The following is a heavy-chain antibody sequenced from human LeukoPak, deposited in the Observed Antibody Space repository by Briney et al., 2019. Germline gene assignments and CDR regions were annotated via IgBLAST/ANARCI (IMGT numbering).Heavy chain of an antibody. Sequence: AGGSLRLSCAASGFTFSSYPMTWVRQAPGKGPERVSFISDSGGITYYADSVKGRFTISRDNSKNTLYLQMNSLRAEDTAVYYCAKNTQYSGYYDCWGQGTLVAVSS. CDR3: AKNTQYSGYYDC. D-gene: IGHD6-6*01. CDR2: ISDSGGIT. J-gene: IGHJ4*02. V-gene: IGHV3-23*01. CDR1: GFTFSSYP.